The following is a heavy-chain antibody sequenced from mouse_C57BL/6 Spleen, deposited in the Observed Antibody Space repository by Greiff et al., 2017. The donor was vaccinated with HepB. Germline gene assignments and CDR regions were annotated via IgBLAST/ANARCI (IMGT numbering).Heavy chain of an antibody. CDR1: GYAFSSSW. V-gene: IGHV1-82*01. CDR3: ARSDYSNSLFAY. D-gene: IGHD2-5*01. CDR2: IYPGDGDT. J-gene: IGHJ3*01. Sequence: VQLQESGPELVKPGASVKISCKASGYAFSSSWMNWVKQRPGKGLEWIGRIYPGDGDTNYNGKFKGKATLTADKSSSTAYMQLSRLTSEYSAVYFCARSDYSNSLFAYWGQGTLVTVSA.